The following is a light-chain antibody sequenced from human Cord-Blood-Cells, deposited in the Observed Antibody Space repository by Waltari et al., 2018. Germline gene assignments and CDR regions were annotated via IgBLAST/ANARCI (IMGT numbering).Light chain of an antibody. J-gene: IGLJ3*02. V-gene: IGLV1-47*01. Sequence: QSVLTQPPSASGTPGQRVPISFSGSSSNIGSNYVYWYQPLPGTAPKLLIYRNNQRPSGVPDRFSGSKSGTSASLAISGLRSEDEADYYCAAWDDSLSGWVFGGGTKLTVL. CDR1: SSNIGSNY. CDR2: RNN. CDR3: AAWDDSLSGWV.